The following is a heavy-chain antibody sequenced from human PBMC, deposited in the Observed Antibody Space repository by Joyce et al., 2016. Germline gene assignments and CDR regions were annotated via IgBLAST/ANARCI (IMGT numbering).Heavy chain of an antibody. J-gene: IGHJ4*02. CDR2: ISYDGIYK. Sequence: QVQLVESGGGVVQPGRSLRLSCAASGLTLSKYGVHWVRQAPGKGLEWVAVISYDGIYKYYADSVKVRFTIARDNSKNTVFLEMNSLRTEDTAVYYCAKILTATYSSGWFLDYWGQGTLVTVSS. CDR3: AKILTATYSSGWFLDY. V-gene: IGHV3-30*18. D-gene: IGHD6-25*01. CDR1: GLTLSKYG.